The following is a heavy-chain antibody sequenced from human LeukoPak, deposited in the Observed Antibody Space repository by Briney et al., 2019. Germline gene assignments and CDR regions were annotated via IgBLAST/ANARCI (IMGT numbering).Heavy chain of an antibody. CDR1: GFTVSSNY. J-gene: IGHJ4*02. D-gene: IGHD6-19*01. CDR3: ARTTGIAVAGTFDY. Sequence: GGSLRLSCAASGFTVSSNYMSWVRQAPGKGLEWVSVISSGGSTYYADSVKGRFTISRDNSKNTLYLQMNSLRAEDTSVYYYARTTGIAVAGTFDYSGQGTLVTVSS. V-gene: IGHV3-53*01. CDR2: ISSGGST.